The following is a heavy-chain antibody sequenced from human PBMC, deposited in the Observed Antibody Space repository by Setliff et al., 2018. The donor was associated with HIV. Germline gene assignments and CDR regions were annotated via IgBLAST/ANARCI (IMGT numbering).Heavy chain of an antibody. CDR2: ISSDGSTT. D-gene: IGHD2-8*01. J-gene: IGHJ4*02. V-gene: IGHV3-74*03. CDR1: GSIFSISY. Sequence: GESLRLSCAATGSIFSISYMHWVRQAPGRGLEWVSLISSDGSTTTYADSVKGRFTVSRDNARNTLYLQMNSLRPDDTAVYYCATDRFFVANYWGPGTLVTVSS. CDR3: ATDRFFVANY.